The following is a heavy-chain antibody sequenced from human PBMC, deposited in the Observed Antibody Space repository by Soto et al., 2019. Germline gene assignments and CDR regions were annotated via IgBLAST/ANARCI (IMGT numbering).Heavy chain of an antibody. D-gene: IGHD6-19*01. CDR3: ARVGPIAVAGTVDY. J-gene: IGHJ4*02. V-gene: IGHV1-2*02. CDR2: INPNSGGT. Sequence: QVQLVQSGAEVKKPGSSVKVSCKASGGTFSSYAISWVRQAPGQGLEWMGGINPNSGGTNYAQKFQGRVTMTRDTSISTAYMELSRLRSDDTAVYYCARVGPIAVAGTVDYWGQGTLVTVSS. CDR1: GGTFSSYA.